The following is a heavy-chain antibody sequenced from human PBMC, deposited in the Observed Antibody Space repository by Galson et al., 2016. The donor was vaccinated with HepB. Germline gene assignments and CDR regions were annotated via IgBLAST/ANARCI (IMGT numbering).Heavy chain of an antibody. V-gene: IGHV3-23*01. CDR3: AKDRWELLRGFDY. J-gene: IGHJ4*02. Sequence: SLRLSCAASGITFSSYAMSWVRQAPGKGLEWVSGISGSGGSTHYTDSVKGRFTVSSGSDTGTYYADSVKGRFTISRDNSKNTLYLQMNSLSAEDTAVYCCAKDRWELLRGFDYWGQGALVTVSS. CDR1: GITFSSYA. D-gene: IGHD1-26*01. CDR2: ISGSGGST.